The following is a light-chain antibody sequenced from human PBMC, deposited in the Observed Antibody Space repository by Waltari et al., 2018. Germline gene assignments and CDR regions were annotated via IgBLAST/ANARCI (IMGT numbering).Light chain of an antibody. V-gene: IGLV2-8*01. CDR1: SSDVGRYNY. CDR2: EVS. CDR3: SSYAGSNNLV. J-gene: IGLJ2*01. Sequence: QSALTQPPSASGSPGQSVTISCTGTSSDVGRYNYVSWYQQHPGKAPKLLVYEVSKRPSGVPDRFAGSKSGNTASRTVSGLQAEDEADYYCSSYAGSNNLVFGGGTKLTVL.